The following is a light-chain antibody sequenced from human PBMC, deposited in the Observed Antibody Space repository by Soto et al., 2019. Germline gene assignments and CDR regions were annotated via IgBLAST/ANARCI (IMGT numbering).Light chain of an antibody. V-gene: IGKV1-6*01. CDR1: QPIRSS. Sequence: ANQMTQSPSSLSASLGDTVTINYRASQPIRSSLVWYQQKSGKAPNLLISDASSLHSGVPSRFSGSCFGTHFNLTISGLQSEDLGTYYCLQDATYPWTFGQGTRVDVK. CDR2: DAS. J-gene: IGKJ1*01. CDR3: LQDATYPWT.